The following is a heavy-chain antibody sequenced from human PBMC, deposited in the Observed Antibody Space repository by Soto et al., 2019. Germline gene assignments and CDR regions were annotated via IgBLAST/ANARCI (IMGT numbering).Heavy chain of an antibody. D-gene: IGHD1-26*01. CDR2: ISRSGGRT. J-gene: IGHJ4*02. V-gene: IGHV3-23*01. CDR3: LKVDNAGAVIEYFDY. Sequence: PGGSLRLSCGSSGFPFATYAMGWVRQAPGKGLEWLSGISRSGGRTYYADSVKGRFTISRDNSQNTLYLQMNSLRDDDTALYYCLKVDNAGAVIEYFDYWGQGSLVTVSS. CDR1: GFPFATYA.